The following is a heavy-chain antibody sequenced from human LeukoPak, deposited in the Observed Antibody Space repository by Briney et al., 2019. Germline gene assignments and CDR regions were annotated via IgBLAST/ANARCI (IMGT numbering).Heavy chain of an antibody. V-gene: IGHV1-3*01. CDR2: INAGNGNT. CDR3: AREMLGKGYYFYYGMDV. J-gene: IGHJ6*02. D-gene: IGHD7-27*01. Sequence: GASVKVSCKASGYTFTSYAMHWVRQAPGQRLEWMGWINAGNGNTKYSQKFQGRVTITRDTSASTAYMELSSLRSEDTAVYYCAREMLGKGYYFYYGMDVWGQGTTVTVSS. CDR1: GYTFTSYA.